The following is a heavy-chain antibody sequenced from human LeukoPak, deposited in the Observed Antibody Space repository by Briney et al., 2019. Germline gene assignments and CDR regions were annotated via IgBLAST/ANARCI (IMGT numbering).Heavy chain of an antibody. CDR1: GFTFSSYG. V-gene: IGHV3-30*02. D-gene: IGHD1-26*01. CDR3: ATNGSGSYYADDAFDI. J-gene: IGHJ3*02. Sequence: GGALRLSCAASGFTFSSYGMHWVRQAPANGLEWVAFIRYDGSNKYYADSVKGRFTISRDNSKNTLYLQMNSLRAEDTAVYYCATNGSGSYYADDAFDIWGQGTMVTVSS. CDR2: IRYDGSNK.